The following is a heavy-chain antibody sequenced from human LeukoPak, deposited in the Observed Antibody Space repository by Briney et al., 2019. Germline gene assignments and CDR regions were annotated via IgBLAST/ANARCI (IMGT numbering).Heavy chain of an antibody. CDR1: GGSISSYY. CDR2: IYYSGST. V-gene: IGHV4-59*01. Sequence: PSETLSLTCTVSGGSISSYYWSWIRQPPGKGLEWIGYIYYSGSTNYNPSLKSRVTISVDTSKNQFSLKLSSVTAADTAVYYCARVRVATIIFGYWGQGTLVTVSS. D-gene: IGHD5-12*01. J-gene: IGHJ4*02. CDR3: ARVRVATIIFGY.